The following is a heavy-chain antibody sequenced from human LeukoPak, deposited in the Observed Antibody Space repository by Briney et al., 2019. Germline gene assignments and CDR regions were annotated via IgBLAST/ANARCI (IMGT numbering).Heavy chain of an antibody. J-gene: IGHJ4*02. V-gene: IGHV3-7*01. Sequence: QTGGSLSLSCAASGFTFSSYWMSWVRQARGKGLEWVANIKQGGSEKSYVDSVKGRFTISRDNAKNSLYLQMNSLRAEDTAVYYCERGEKKRYCDFWSGYSPPGDYWGQGTLVTVSS. CDR3: ERGEKKRYCDFWSGYSPPGDY. CDR2: IKQGGSEK. D-gene: IGHD3-3*01. CDR1: GFTFSSYW.